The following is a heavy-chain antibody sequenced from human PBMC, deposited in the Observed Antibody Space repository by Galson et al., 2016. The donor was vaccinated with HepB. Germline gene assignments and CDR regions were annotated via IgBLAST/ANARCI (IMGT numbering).Heavy chain of an antibody. V-gene: IGHV5-51*01. D-gene: IGHD4-23*01. J-gene: IGHJ6*02. CDR1: GYNFSPDW. CDR2: IYPGDSDI. CDR3: ARRAETRVVTPQHHYLDYAWDV. Sequence: QSGAEVKKPGESLKISCKGSGYNFSPDWIAWVRQMPGKGLEWMGIIYPGDSDIRYSPSFQGLVTFSAHPSSNTADLRWTTLKTSDTAIYFCARRAETRVVTPQHHYLDYAWDVWGQGTTGIVSS.